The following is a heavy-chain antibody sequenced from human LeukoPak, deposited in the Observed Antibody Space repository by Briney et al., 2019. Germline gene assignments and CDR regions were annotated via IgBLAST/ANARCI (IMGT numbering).Heavy chain of an antibody. J-gene: IGHJ3*02. Sequence: PSETLSLTCAVSGYSISSGYYWGWIRQPPGKGLEWIGSIYHSGSTYYNPSLKSRVTISVDTSKNQFSLKLSSVTAADTAVYYCARRSLGYCSSTSCGKAFDIWGQGTMVTVSS. CDR2: IYHSGST. CDR3: ARRSLGYCSSTSCGKAFDI. D-gene: IGHD2-2*01. V-gene: IGHV4-38-2*01. CDR1: GYSISSGYY.